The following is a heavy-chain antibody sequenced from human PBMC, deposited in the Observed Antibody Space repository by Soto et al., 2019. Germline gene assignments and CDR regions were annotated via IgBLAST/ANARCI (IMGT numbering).Heavy chain of an antibody. Sequence: EVQLVESRGGLVQPGGSLRLSCAASGFSFSSYWMHWVRQAPGKGLVWVSRIKTDGSTTNYADSVKGRFTVSRDNAENTLYLQMTSLRTEDTAVYYCARVGQGAWYFDLWGRGTLVTVSS. J-gene: IGHJ2*01. CDR1: GFSFSSYW. CDR2: IKTDGSTT. D-gene: IGHD1-26*01. V-gene: IGHV3-74*01. CDR3: ARVGQGAWYFDL.